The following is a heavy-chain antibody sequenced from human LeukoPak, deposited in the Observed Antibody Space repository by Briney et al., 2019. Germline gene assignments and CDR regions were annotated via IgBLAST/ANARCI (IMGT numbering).Heavy chain of an antibody. CDR1: GGSISSYY. CDR3: ARELARDGYKQYLDY. D-gene: IGHD5-24*01. J-gene: IGHJ4*02. V-gene: IGHV4-4*07. CDR2: IYTSGST. Sequence: SETLSLTCTVSGGSISSYYWSWIRQPAGKGLEWIGRIYTSGSTNYNPSLKSRVTMSVDTSKNQFSLKLSSVTAAGTAVYYCARELARDGYKQYLDYWGQGTLVTVSS.